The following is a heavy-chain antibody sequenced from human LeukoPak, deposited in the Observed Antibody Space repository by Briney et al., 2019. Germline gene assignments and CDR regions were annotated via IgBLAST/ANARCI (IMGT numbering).Heavy chain of an antibody. J-gene: IGHJ6*03. CDR3: ARDLMIRGPMDV. V-gene: IGHV1-2*02. CDR2: IKPSSGGT. CDR1: GYTFTGYY. D-gene: IGHD3-10*01. Sequence: ASVKVSCKASGYTFTGYYIHWVRQAPGQGLEWMGWIKPSSGGTNYAQNFQGRVTMTRDTSINTAYMELSRLRSDDTAVYYCARDLMIRGPMDVWGKGTTVTVSS.